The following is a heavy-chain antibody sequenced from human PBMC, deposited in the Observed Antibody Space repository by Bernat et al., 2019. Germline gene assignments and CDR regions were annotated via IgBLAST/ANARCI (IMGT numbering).Heavy chain of an antibody. V-gene: IGHV3-53*01. CDR1: GFTVSSNY. Sequence: EVQMEESGGGLIQPGGSLRLSCAASGFTVSSNYMSWVRQAPGKGLEWVSVIYSGGSTYYADSVKGRFTISRDNSKNTLYLQMISLRAEDTAVYYCARDQAGYCSGGSCYRPQYFQHWGQGTLVTVSS. D-gene: IGHD2-15*01. CDR2: IYSGGST. J-gene: IGHJ1*01. CDR3: ARDQAGYCSGGSCYRPQYFQH.